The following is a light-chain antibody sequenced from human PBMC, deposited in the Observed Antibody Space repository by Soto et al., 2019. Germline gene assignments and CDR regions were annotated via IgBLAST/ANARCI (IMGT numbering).Light chain of an antibody. V-gene: IGKV1-5*03. CDR2: KAS. CDR1: QTISSW. CDR3: QQYSTYPIT. Sequence: DIQMTQSPSTLSGSVGDRVTITCRASQTISSWLAWYQQKPGKAPKLLIYKASTLKSGVPSRFSGSGSGTEFTLTISSLQPEDFATYFCQQYSTYPITFGQGTRLEIK. J-gene: IGKJ5*01.